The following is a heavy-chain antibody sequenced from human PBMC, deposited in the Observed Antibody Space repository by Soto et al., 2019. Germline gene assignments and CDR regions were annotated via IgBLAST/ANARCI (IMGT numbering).Heavy chain of an antibody. V-gene: IGHV4-59*01. CDR2: IYYSGST. CDR1: GGSISSYY. J-gene: IGHJ4*02. D-gene: IGHD3-10*01. CDR3: ARSRDYYGSGSYSYYFDY. Sequence: SETLSLTCTVSGGSISSYYWSWTRQPPGKGLEWIGYIYYSGSTNYNPSLKSRVTISVDTSKNQFSLKLSSVTAADTAVYYCARSRDYYGSGSYSYYFDYWCQGTLVTVSP.